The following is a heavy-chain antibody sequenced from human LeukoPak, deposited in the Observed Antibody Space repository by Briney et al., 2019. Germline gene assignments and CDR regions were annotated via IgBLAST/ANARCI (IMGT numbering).Heavy chain of an antibody. CDR1: GFTFDNFA. D-gene: IGHD6-19*01. CDR2: IFGSGGSA. Sequence: GGSLRLSCAASGFTFDNFAMYWVRQAPGKGLEWVSGIFGSGGSAHYADSVKGRFTIFRDNSKNTVYLQMNSLRAEDTAVYYCAKTTTGYSSGRYPGWPVDYWGQGTLVTVSS. J-gene: IGHJ4*02. CDR3: AKTTTGYSSGRYPGWPVDY. V-gene: IGHV3-23*01.